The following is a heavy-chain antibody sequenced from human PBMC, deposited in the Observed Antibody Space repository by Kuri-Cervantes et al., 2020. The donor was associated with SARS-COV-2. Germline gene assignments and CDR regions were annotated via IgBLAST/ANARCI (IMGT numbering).Heavy chain of an antibody. CDR1: GFTFSSYL. D-gene: IGHD5-12*01. CDR2: IKQDGSEK. CDR3: AREPQGYSGYDYFDY. J-gene: IGHJ4*02. Sequence: GGSLRLSCAASGFTFSSYLMSWVRQAPGKGLEWVANIKQDGSEKYYVDSVKGRFTISRDNAKNSLYLQMNSLRAEDTAVYYCAREPQGYSGYDYFDYWGQGTLVTVSS. V-gene: IGHV3-7*01.